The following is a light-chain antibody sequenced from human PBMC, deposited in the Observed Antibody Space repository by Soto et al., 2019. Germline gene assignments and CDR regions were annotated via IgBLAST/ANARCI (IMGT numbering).Light chain of an antibody. J-gene: IGKJ1*01. CDR2: AAS. Sequence: DIQMTQSPSSLSASVGDRVTITCRASQGISNYLAWYQQQPGKVPRLLIYAASTLHSGVPSRFSGSGSGTDFTLTISSLQPEDVATYYCQRYNSAPRTFGPGTKVEIK. CDR3: QRYNSAPRT. V-gene: IGKV1-27*01. CDR1: QGISNY.